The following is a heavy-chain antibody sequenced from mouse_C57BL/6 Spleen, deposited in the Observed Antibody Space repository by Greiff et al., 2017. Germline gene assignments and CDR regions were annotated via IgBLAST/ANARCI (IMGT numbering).Heavy chain of an antibody. J-gene: IGHJ1*03. Sequence: VQLQQPGAELVMPGASVKLSCKASGYTFTSYWMHWVKQRPGQGLEWIGEIDPSDSYTNYNQKFKGKSTLTVDKSSSTAYMQLSSLTSEDSAVYYCARSPTVWYFDVWGTGTTVTVSS. CDR2: IDPSDSYT. D-gene: IGHD1-1*01. V-gene: IGHV1-69*01. CDR1: GYTFTSYW. CDR3: ARSPTVWYFDV.